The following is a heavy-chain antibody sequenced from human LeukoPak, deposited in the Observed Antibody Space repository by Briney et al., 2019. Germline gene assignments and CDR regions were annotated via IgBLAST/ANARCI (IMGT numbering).Heavy chain of an antibody. D-gene: IGHD1-1*01. CDR2: IYSGGST. V-gene: IGHV3-66*01. CDR3: ARAPLYTGTKYGMDV. CDR1: GFTVSSNY. Sequence: PGGSLRLSCAASGFTVSSNYMSWVRQAPGKGLEWVSVIYSGGSTYYADSVKGRFTISRDNSKNTLYLQMNSLRAEDTAVYYCARAPLYTGTKYGMDVWGQGTTVTVSS. J-gene: IGHJ6*02.